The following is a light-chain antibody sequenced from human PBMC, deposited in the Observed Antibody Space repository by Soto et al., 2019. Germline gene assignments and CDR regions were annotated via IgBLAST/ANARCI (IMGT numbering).Light chain of an antibody. Sequence: DIQMTQSPSTLSASVGDRVTITCRASQSVSSWLAWYQHKPGKTPKLLIYKASTLESGVPSRFSGSGSGTEFTLTISSLQPEDSATFYCLQHSTYPLTFGQGTKVEIK. CDR2: KAS. CDR1: QSVSSW. CDR3: LQHSTYPLT. V-gene: IGKV1-5*03. J-gene: IGKJ1*01.